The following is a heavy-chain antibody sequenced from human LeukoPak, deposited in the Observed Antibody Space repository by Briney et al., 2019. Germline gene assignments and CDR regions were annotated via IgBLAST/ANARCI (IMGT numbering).Heavy chain of an antibody. CDR2: INHSGNT. Sequence: SSETLSLTCAVYGGSLSGYYWSWIRQPPGKGLEWIGEINHSGNTNYNPSLKSRVTISVDTSKNHFSLNLSSVTAADTAIYYCAARDILTGLHDYWGQGTLVTVSS. CDR3: AARDILTGLHDY. V-gene: IGHV4-34*01. D-gene: IGHD3-9*01. CDR1: GGSLSGYY. J-gene: IGHJ4*02.